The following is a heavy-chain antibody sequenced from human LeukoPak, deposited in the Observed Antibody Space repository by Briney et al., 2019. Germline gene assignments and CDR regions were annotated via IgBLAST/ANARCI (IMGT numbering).Heavy chain of an antibody. D-gene: IGHD3-3*01. CDR3: AGYDFWSGYFDY. Sequence: GGSLRLSCAASGFTFSSYSMNWVRQAPGKGLEWVSSISSSSSYIYYADSVKGRFTIPRDNAKNSLYLQTNSLRAEDTAVYYCAGYDFWSGYFDYWGQGTLVTVSS. J-gene: IGHJ4*02. V-gene: IGHV3-21*01. CDR1: GFTFSSYS. CDR2: ISSSSSYI.